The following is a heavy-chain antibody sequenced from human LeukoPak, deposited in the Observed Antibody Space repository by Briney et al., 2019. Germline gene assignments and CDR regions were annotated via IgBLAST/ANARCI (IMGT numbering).Heavy chain of an antibody. V-gene: IGHV3-48*03. CDR1: GFTFNSYE. Sequence: GGSLRLSCAASGFTFNSYEMNWVRQAAGKGLEWDSYISSDGSTIYYVDSVKGRFTISRDNAKDSLYLQMNSLRVEDTAVYYCARDSPRIAVAGPNFDYWGQGTLVTVSS. J-gene: IGHJ4*02. D-gene: IGHD6-19*01. CDR3: ARDSPRIAVAGPNFDY. CDR2: ISSDGSTI.